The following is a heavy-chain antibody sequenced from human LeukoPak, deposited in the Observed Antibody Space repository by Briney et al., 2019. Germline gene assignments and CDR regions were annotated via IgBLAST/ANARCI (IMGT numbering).Heavy chain of an antibody. V-gene: IGHV4-39*07. CDR2: IYYSGST. CDR3: ARGLSVTTFYSGWFDP. D-gene: IGHD4-17*01. CDR1: GGSISSSSFY. J-gene: IGHJ5*02. Sequence: SETLSLTCTVSGGSISSSSFYWGWIRQPPGKGLEWIGTIYYSGSTFYNPSLKSRVTVSVDTSKNQFSLKLSSVTAADTAVYYCARGLSVTTFYSGWFDPWGQGTLVTVSS.